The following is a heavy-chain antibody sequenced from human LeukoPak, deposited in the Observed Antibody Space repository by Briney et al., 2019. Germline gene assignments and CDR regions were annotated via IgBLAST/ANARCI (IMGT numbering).Heavy chain of an antibody. V-gene: IGHV3-21*01. J-gene: IGHJ4*02. CDR3: ARAGRADGDYHYFDY. CDR2: ISSSSSYI. Sequence: GGSLRLSCAASGFTFNNYYMSWVRQAPGKGLEWVSSISSSSSYIYYADSVKGRFTISRDNAKSTLYLQMNSLRAEDTAVYYCARAGRADGDYHYFDYWGQGALVTVSS. D-gene: IGHD4-17*01. CDR1: GFTFNNYY.